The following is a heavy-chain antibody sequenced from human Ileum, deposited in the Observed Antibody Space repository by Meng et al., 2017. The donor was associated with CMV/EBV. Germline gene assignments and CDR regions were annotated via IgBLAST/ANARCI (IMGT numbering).Heavy chain of an antibody. J-gene: IGHJ4*02. V-gene: IGHV4-34*01. CDR1: GGSFSGYY. D-gene: IGHD2-8*02. CDR3: ARGSGSTGFYYDY. Sequence: GSLRLSCAVYGGSFSGYYWSWIRQPPGKGLEWIGEINHSGSTNYNPSLKSRVTISVDTSKNQFSLKLSSVTAADTAVYYCARGSGSTGFYYDYCGQG. CDR2: INHSGST.